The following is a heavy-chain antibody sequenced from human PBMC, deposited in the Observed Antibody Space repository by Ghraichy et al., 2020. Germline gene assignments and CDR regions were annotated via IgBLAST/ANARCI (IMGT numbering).Heavy chain of an antibody. J-gene: IGHJ5*02. CDR2: IYYGGAA. CDR1: GGSINSGGQY. CDR3: ARFDDFGTWFDP. V-gene: IGHV4-31*03. D-gene: IGHD4-17*01. Sequence: SETLSLTCNVSGGSINSGGQYWSWLRQRPGEGLEWIAYIYYGGAAFYNPSLKSRVSISIETSQNHFSLRLTSVTAADTAVYFCARFDDFGTWFDPWGQGILVTVSS.